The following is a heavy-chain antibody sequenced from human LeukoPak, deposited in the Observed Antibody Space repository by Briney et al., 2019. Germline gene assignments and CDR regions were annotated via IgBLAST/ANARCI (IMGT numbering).Heavy chain of an antibody. CDR1: GGSVSSDNW. J-gene: IGHJ4*02. D-gene: IGHD3-9*01. Sequence: PSETLSLTCAVSGGSVSSDNWLSWVRQPPGKGLEWIGEIHHSGNTNYSPSLKSRVPISLGKSRNQFSLRLNSVAAADTAVYYCAKAGVWLPAVWGQGTLVTVSS. CDR3: AKAGVWLPAV. CDR2: IHHSGNT. V-gene: IGHV4-4*02.